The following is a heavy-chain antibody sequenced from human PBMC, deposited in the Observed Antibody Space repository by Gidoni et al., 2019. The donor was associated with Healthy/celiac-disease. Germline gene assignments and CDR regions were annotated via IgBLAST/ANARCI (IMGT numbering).Heavy chain of an antibody. V-gene: IGHV4-39*01. CDR3: ARHAGSGLIFAFDY. J-gene: IGHJ4*02. CDR2: IYYSGST. Sequence: QLQLQESGPGLVQPSETLSLTCTVSGGSISSSSYYWGWIRQPPGKGLEWIGSIYYSGSTYYNPSLKSRVTISVDTSKNQFSLKLSSVTAADTAVYYCARHAGSGLIFAFDYWGQGTLVTVSS. D-gene: IGHD6-19*01. CDR1: GGSISSSSYY.